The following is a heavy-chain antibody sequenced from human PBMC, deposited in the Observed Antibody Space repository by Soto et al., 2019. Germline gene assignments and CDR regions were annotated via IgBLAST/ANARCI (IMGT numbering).Heavy chain of an antibody. V-gene: IGHV1-18*01. CDR3: ATFRVVPQGFWFDP. J-gene: IGHJ5*02. CDR2: ISGHNGNT. D-gene: IGHD2-21*01. Sequence: ASVKVSCKASGYRFTSYGLSWVRQAPGHGLEYMGWISGHNGNTNYVQKFEGRVTMTIDTSTSTAYMELRSLTSDDTALYHCATFRVVPQGFWFDPWGQGTLVTVSS. CDR1: GYRFTSYG.